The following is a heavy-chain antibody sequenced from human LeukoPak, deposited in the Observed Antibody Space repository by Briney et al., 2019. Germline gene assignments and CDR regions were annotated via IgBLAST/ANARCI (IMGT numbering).Heavy chain of an antibody. J-gene: IGHJ4*02. D-gene: IGHD6-6*01. CDR2: IRNKDNRYTT. V-gene: IGHV3-72*01. CDR3: IRDLARPSFDY. Sequence: GGSLRLSCAASGFTFSDHYMDWVRQAPGKGLEGVGRIRNKDNRYTTEYAASVEGRFTISRDDSQNSLYLQMNSLKTEDTAVYYCIRDLARPSFDYWGQGTLVTVSS. CDR1: GFTFSDHY.